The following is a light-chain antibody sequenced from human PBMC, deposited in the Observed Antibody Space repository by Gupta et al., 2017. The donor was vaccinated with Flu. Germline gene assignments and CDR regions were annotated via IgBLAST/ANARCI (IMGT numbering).Light chain of an antibody. J-gene: IGKJ4*01. Sequence: EIVLTQSPGTLSCSPGERATLSCRASQSFGGSYLAWYQQKPGQAPRLLIYDASSRATGIPDRFGGSGSGTDFTLTISRLEPEDFAVYYCQQYSSSRCTFGGGTKVEIK. CDR1: QSFGGSY. CDR2: DAS. CDR3: QQYSSSRCT. V-gene: IGKV3-20*01.